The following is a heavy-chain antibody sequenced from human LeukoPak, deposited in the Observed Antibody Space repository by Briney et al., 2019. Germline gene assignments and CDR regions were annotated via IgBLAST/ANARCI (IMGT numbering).Heavy chain of an antibody. CDR2: IKKDGSEK. D-gene: IGHD5-24*01. J-gene: IGHJ4*02. Sequence: GGSLRLSCAASGFTFSSYWMTWVRQAPGKGLEWVANIKKDGSEKYYVDSVKGRFTISRDNSKGTVYLQMNSLRPEDTAVYYCAKDDAWLQYGNWGRGTLVTVSS. CDR3: AKDDAWLQYGN. V-gene: IGHV3-7*03. CDR1: GFTFSSYW.